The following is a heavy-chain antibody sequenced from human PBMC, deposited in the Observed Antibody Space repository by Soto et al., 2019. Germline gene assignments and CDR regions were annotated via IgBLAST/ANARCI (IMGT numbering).Heavy chain of an antibody. CDR2: PRNKGNSYTT. Sequence: EVQLGESGGDLVQPGGSLRLSCVASGFTFSDHYMDWVRQAPGKGLEWVGRPRNKGNSYTTEYATSVKGRFTISRDDSHNSMYLQMNSLTIEDTAGYYCFRANSGDDLGLDLWGQGTLVTVSS. V-gene: IGHV3-72*01. D-gene: IGHD5-12*01. J-gene: IGHJ5*02. CDR1: GFTFSDHY. CDR3: FRANSGDDLGLDL.